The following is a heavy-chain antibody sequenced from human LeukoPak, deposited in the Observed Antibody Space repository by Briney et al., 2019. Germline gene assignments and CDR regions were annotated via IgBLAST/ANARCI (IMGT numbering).Heavy chain of an antibody. V-gene: IGHV1-46*01. Sequence: VASVKVSCKASGYTFTNYYIHWVRRAPGQGLECMGIINPSGGSTSYAQKFQGRVTMTRDMSTSTVYMELSSLRSEDTAVYYCARGGVGATTYVWFDPWGQGTLVTVSS. CDR3: ARGGVGATTYVWFDP. J-gene: IGHJ5*02. D-gene: IGHD1-26*01. CDR1: GYTFTNYY. CDR2: INPSGGST.